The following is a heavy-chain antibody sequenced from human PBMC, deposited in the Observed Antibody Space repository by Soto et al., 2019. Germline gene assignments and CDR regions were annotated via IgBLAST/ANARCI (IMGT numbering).Heavy chain of an antibody. CDR2: IKSKTDGGTT. Sequence: EVQLVESGGGLVKPGGSLRLSCAASGFTFTKAWMNWVRQAPGKGLESVGRIKSKTDGGTTDYTAPVKGRFIISRDDSKNTLFLQLSSLQIEDTALYYCVTDRLVWGQGTLVTVFS. D-gene: IGHD2-2*01. J-gene: IGHJ4*02. CDR3: VTDRLV. CDR1: GFTFTKAW. V-gene: IGHV3-15*01.